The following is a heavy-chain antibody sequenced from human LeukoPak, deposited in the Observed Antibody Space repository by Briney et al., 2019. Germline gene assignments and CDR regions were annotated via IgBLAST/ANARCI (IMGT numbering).Heavy chain of an antibody. V-gene: IGHV3-23*01. CDR3: ARMGIAAVGAYYFDY. Sequence: GGSLRLSCAASGFTFSNYAMNWVRQAPGRGLEWVSAISGSGGSTYYADSVKGRFTISRDNAKNSLYLQMASLRAEDTAVYYCARMGIAAVGAYYFDYWGQGTLVAVSS. CDR1: GFTFSNYA. CDR2: ISGSGGST. D-gene: IGHD6-13*01. J-gene: IGHJ4*02.